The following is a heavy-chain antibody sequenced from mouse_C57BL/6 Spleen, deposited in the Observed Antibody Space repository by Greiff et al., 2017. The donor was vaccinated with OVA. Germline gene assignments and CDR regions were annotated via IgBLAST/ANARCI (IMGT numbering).Heavy chain of an antibody. CDR1: GYTFTSYW. D-gene: IGHD1-1*01. J-gene: IGHJ4*01. V-gene: IGHV1-69*01. CDR3: ARGSYGSSPYYAMDY. CDR2: IDPSDSYT. Sequence: VQLQQPGAELVMPGASVKLSCKASGYTFTSYWMHWVKQRPGQGLEWIGEIDPSDSYTNYNQKFKGKSTLTVDKSSSTAYMQLSSLTSEDSAVYYCARGSYGSSPYYAMDYWGQGTSVTVSS.